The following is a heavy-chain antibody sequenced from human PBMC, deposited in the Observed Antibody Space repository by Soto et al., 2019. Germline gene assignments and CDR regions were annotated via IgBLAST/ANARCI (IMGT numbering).Heavy chain of an antibody. Sequence: QVQLVESGGGVVQPGRSLRVSCAASGFTFSNYAMHWVRRAPGKGLEWVAITSSDGSEKDYADSVKGRFTISRDNSQNTLYLQMNRLRAEDTAVYYCARDRDKILTGYHDYWGQGTMVTVSS. CDR2: TSSDGSEK. D-gene: IGHD3-9*01. V-gene: IGHV3-30-3*01. CDR3: ARDRDKILTGYHDY. CDR1: GFTFSNYA. J-gene: IGHJ4*02.